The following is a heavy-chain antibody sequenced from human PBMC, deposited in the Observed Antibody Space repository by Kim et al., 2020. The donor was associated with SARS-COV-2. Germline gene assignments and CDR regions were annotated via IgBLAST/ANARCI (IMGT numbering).Heavy chain of an antibody. CDR3: ARNHHYCSSTSCYRYYYYG. D-gene: IGHD2-2*01. CDR1: GGSFSGYY. V-gene: IGHV4-34*01. CDR2: INHSGST. J-gene: IGHJ6*01. Sequence: SETLSLTCAVYGGSFSGYYWSWIRQPPGKGLEWIGEINHSGSTNYNPSLKSRVTISVDTSKNQFSLKLSSVTAADTAVYYCARNHHYCSSTSCYRYYYYG.